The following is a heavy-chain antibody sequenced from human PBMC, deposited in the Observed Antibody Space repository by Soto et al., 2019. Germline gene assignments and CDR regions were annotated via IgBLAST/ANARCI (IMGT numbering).Heavy chain of an antibody. Sequence: SETLSLTCTVSGGSISSGDHYWSWIRQPPGKGLEWIAYTYHSGTTYYNPSLKSRVTMSVDTSKSQFSLKLSSVTAADTAVYYCATYYDSSGPTFDYWGQGALVTVSS. D-gene: IGHD3-22*01. V-gene: IGHV4-30-4*01. J-gene: IGHJ4*02. CDR2: TYHSGTT. CDR3: ATYYDSSGPTFDY. CDR1: GGSISSGDHY.